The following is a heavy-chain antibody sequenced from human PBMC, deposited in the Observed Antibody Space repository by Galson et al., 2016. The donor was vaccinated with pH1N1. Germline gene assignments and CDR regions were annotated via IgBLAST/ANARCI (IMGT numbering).Heavy chain of an antibody. Sequence: SVKVSCKASGDTFSNYSITWVRQAPGQGLEWMGGIIPIFGSANHAQKFQGRVTITADESTNTVYMELNSLKSEDTAMYYCARDNGRSTLYPESYFDYWGHGTVVTGSS. D-gene: IGHD6-13*01. V-gene: IGHV1-69*13. CDR2: IIPIFGSA. CDR1: GDTFSNYS. CDR3: ARDNGRSTLYPESYFDY. J-gene: IGHJ4*01.